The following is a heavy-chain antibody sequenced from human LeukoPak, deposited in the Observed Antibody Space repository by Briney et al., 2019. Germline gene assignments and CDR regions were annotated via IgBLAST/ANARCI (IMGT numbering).Heavy chain of an antibody. V-gene: IGHV3-30*02. J-gene: IGHJ4*02. D-gene: IGHD3-10*01. CDR2: IRGDGSNK. CDR3: AGGRYYFDY. CDR1: GFTFSSYG. Sequence: GGSLRLSCAASGFTFSSYGMHWVRQAPGKGLEWVAFIRGDGSNKYYADSVKGRFTISRDNSKNTLYLQMNSLRAEDTAVYYCAGGRYYFDYWGQGTLVTVSS.